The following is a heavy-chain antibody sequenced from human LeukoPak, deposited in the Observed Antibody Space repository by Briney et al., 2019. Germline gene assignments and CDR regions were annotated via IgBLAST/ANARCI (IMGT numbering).Heavy chain of an antibody. CDR2: SYYSGST. D-gene: IGHD3-10*01. Sequence: SETLSLTCTVSGGSISSYYWSWIRQPPGKGLEWIGYSYYSGSTNYNPSLKSRVTISVDKSKNQFSLKLSSVTAADTAVYYCARRITMVRGVILPGYFQHWGQGTLVTVSS. V-gene: IGHV4-59*12. CDR3: ARRITMVRGVILPGYFQH. J-gene: IGHJ1*01. CDR1: GGSISSYY.